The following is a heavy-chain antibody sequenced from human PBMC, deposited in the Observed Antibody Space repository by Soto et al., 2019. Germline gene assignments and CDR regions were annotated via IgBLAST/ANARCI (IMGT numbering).Heavy chain of an antibody. Sequence: SETLSLTCSVSGADINSGGFTWTWIRQHAGKGLEWLGYISHSGSTDYNPSLKSRLSISGDTSKNHFSLTLTSVTAADTAVYYCARDNLAFQGAFDLWGQGTLVTVSS. CDR1: GADINSGGFT. CDR2: ISHSGST. CDR3: ARDNLAFQGAFDL. D-gene: IGHD3-16*01. V-gene: IGHV4-31*03. J-gene: IGHJ4*02.